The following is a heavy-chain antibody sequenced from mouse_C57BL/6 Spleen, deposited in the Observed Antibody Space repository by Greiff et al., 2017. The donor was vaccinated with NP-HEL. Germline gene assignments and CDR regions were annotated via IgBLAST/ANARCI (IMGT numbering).Heavy chain of an antibody. CDR3: ARRDYGSSYGYFDV. CDR2: INPNYGTT. Sequence: EVQLQESGPELVKPGASVKISCKASGYSFTDYNMNWVKQSNGKSLEWIGVINPNYGTTSYNQKFKGKATLTVDQSSSTAYMQLNSLTSEDSAVYYCARRDYGSSYGYFDVWGTGTTVTVSS. V-gene: IGHV1-39*01. CDR1: GYSFTDYN. D-gene: IGHD1-1*01. J-gene: IGHJ1*03.